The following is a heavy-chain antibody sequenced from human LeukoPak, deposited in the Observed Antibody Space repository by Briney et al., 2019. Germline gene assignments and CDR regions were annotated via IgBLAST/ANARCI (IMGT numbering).Heavy chain of an antibody. CDR3: VTDRNRGGSY. D-gene: IGHD3-16*01. CDR2: INRDGSDI. J-gene: IGHJ4*02. Sequence: GGSLRLSCAASGFTFSDFWISWVRQAPGKGLEWVANINRDGSDIYYVDSVKGRFTISRDNAKNSLYLHMNSLRAEDTAVYYCVTDRNRGGSYWGQGTLVTVSS. CDR1: GFTFSDFW. V-gene: IGHV3-7*01.